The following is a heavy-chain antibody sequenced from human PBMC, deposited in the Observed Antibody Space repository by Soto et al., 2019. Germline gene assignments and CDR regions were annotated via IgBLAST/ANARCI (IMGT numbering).Heavy chain of an antibody. CDR2: ISTYNGNT. CDR3: ARWPTDYYDNSANYFLDY. V-gene: IGHV1-18*01. J-gene: IGHJ4*02. D-gene: IGHD3-22*01. Sequence: ASVKVSCKASGYTFITYGVSWVRQAPGQGLDWLGWISTYNGNTRYAERLQGRVTMTTDTTTNTAYMELRNLRSDDTAVYYCARWPTDYYDNSANYFLDYWGQGTLVTVSS. CDR1: GYTFITYG.